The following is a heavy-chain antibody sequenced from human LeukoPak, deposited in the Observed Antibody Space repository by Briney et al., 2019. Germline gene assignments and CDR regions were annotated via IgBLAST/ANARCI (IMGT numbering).Heavy chain of an antibody. V-gene: IGHV5-51*01. CDR2: IYPGDSRT. CDR1: GYSFIDYW. D-gene: IGHD3-10*02. Sequence: GDSLKISCQGSGYSFIDYWIGWVRQVPGKGLEWMAVIYPGDSRTRYNPSFQGQVTISADKSINTAYLEWNSLKASDTALYYCACRMFASNWFQPWGQGTLVTVSS. J-gene: IGHJ5*02. CDR3: ACRMFASNWFQP.